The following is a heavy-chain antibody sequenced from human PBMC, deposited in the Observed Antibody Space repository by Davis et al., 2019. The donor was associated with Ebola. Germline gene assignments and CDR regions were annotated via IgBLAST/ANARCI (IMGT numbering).Heavy chain of an antibody. Sequence: PSETLSLTCAVYGGSFSGYYWSWIRQPPGKGLEWIGEINHSGSTNYNPSLKSRVTISVDTSKNQFSLKLSSVTAAETAVYYCASGSYDSSGYYKGYWGQGTLVTVSS. J-gene: IGHJ4*02. CDR2: INHSGST. D-gene: IGHD3-22*01. V-gene: IGHV4-34*01. CDR3: ASGSYDSSGYYKGY. CDR1: GGSFSGYY.